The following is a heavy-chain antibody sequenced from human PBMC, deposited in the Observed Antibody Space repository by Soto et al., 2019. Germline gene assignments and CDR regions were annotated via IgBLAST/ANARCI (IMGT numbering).Heavy chain of an antibody. CDR2: ISAGGSNT. J-gene: IGHJ4*02. CDR3: AKEYSTSFDY. V-gene: IGHV3-23*01. CDR1: GFIFTRYS. D-gene: IGHD6-6*01. Sequence: PGGSLRLSCAASGFIFTRYSMNWVRQAPGKGLEWVSAISAGGSNTNYADSVKGRFTISSDNSKNTLYLQMNGLRADDTAVYYCAKEYSTSFDYWGQGTPVTVSS.